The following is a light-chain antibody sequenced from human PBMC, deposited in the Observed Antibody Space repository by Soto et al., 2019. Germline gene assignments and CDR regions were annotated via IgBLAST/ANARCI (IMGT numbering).Light chain of an antibody. CDR3: SSYTSSSTLV. V-gene: IGLV2-14*02. Sequence: QSALTQPASVSGSPGQSITISCTGTSSDVGSYNLVSWYQQHPGKAQKLMNYDVSNRPSGVSNRFSGSKSGNTASLTISWLQAEDEADYYCSSYTSSSTLVFGTGTKVTVL. CDR1: SSDVGSYNL. J-gene: IGLJ1*01. CDR2: DVS.